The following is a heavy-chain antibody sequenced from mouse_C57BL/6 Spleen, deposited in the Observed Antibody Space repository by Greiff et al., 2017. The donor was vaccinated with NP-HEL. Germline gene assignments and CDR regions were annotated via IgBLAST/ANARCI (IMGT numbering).Heavy chain of an antibody. V-gene: IGHV1-15*01. D-gene: IGHD1-1*01. CDR2: IDPDTGGT. CDR3: TRWTTTVVAYYFDY. CDR1: GYTFTDYE. Sequence: QVQLQQSGAELVRPGASVTLSCKASGYTFTDYEMHWVKQTPVHGLEWIGAIDPDTGGTAYNQKFKGKAILTADKSSSTAYMELRSLTSEDSAVYDGTRWTTTVVAYYFDYWGQGTTLTVSS. J-gene: IGHJ2*01.